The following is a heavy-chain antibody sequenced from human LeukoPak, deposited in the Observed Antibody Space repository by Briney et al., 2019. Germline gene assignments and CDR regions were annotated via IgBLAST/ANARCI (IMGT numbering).Heavy chain of an antibody. J-gene: IGHJ4*02. CDR1: GGSISSTSYY. D-gene: IGHD1-14*01. V-gene: IGHV4-39*01. CDR3: ARGGGVTYRIDY. CDR2: IYYSGST. Sequence: SETLSLTCTVSGGSISSTSYYWGWIRQPPGKGLEWIGSIYYSGSTYYNPSLKSRVTISIDTSKNQFSLMLSSVTAADTAVYYCARGGGVTYRIDYWGQGTLVTVSS.